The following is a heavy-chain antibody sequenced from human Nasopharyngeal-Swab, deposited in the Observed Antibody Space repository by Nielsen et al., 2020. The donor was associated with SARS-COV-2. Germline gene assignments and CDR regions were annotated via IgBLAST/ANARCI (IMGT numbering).Heavy chain of an antibody. J-gene: IGHJ4*02. D-gene: IGHD3-22*01. Sequence: RQAPGKGLEWIGYIYYSGSTYYNPSLKSRVTIAVDTSKNQFSLKLSSVTAADTAVYYCARGAIDYYDSSGYGDWGQGTLVTVSS. CDR3: ARGAIDYYDSSGYGD. CDR2: IYYSGST. V-gene: IGHV4-31*02.